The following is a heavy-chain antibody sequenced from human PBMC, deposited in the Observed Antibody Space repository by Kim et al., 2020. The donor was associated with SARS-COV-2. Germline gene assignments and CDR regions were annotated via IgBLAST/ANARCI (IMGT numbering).Heavy chain of an antibody. Sequence: ASVKVSCKASGYTFTGYYMLWVRQAPGQGLEWMGWINPNSGGTNYAQKFQGRVTMTRDTSISTAYMELSRLRSDDTAVYYCARDSERDSSGWYGNWFDPWGQGTLVTVSS. CDR3: ARDSERDSSGWYGNWFDP. CDR2: INPNSGGT. V-gene: IGHV1-2*02. J-gene: IGHJ5*02. CDR1: GYTFTGYY. D-gene: IGHD6-19*01.